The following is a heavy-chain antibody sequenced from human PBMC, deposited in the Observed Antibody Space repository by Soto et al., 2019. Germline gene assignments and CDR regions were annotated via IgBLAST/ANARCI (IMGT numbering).Heavy chain of an antibody. CDR1: GYTFTSYG. CDR3: ARRYCTNGVCSIDY. D-gene: IGHD2-8*01. Sequence: QVPLVQSGAEVKKPGASVKVSCKASGYTFTSYGISWVRQAPGQGLEWMGWISAYNGNTNYAQKLQGRVTMTTDTSTSTAYMELRSLSSDATAVYYCARRYCTNGVCSIDYWGKGTLVTVSS. CDR2: ISAYNGNT. J-gene: IGHJ4*02. V-gene: IGHV1-18*01.